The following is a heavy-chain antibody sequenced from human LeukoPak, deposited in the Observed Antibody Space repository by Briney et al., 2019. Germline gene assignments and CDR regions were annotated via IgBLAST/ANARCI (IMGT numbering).Heavy chain of an antibody. J-gene: IGHJ4*02. Sequence: SETLSLTCTVSGGSISSSSYYWDWVRQPPGKGLDWIGSIYYSGSTYYNPSLRSRVTMSVDTSKNQFSLKLTSVTAADTAVYYCARHRYDSSGRWFDYWGQGTLVTVSS. CDR2: IYYSGST. V-gene: IGHV4-39*01. CDR3: ARHRYDSSGRWFDY. CDR1: GGSISSSSYY. D-gene: IGHD3-22*01.